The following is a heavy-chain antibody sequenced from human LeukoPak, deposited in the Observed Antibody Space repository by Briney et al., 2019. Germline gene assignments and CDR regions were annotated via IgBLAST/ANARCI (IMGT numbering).Heavy chain of an antibody. V-gene: IGHV3-NL1*01. CDR1: GFTFSSYG. D-gene: IGHD3-3*01. CDR2: ISGSGGST. Sequence: PGGSLRLSCAASGFTFSSYGMHWVRQAPGKGLEWVSAISGSGGSTYYADSVKGRFTISRDNSKNTLYLQMNSLRAEDTAVYYCAKDFGREWLSSSPFDYWGQGTLVTVSS. CDR3: AKDFGREWLSSSPFDY. J-gene: IGHJ4*02.